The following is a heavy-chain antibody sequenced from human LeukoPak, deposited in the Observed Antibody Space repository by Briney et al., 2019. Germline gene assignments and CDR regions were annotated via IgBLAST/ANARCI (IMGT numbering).Heavy chain of an antibody. CDR3: AGDVWSALGV. V-gene: IGHV4-30-4*01. D-gene: IGHD1-26*01. J-gene: IGHJ4*02. CDR1: GGSISSGDYY. CDR2: IYYSGST. Sequence: SETLSLTCTVSGGSISSGDYYWSWIRQPPGKGLEWIGYIYYSGSTYYNPSLKSRVTISVVTSKNQFSPKLSSMTAADTAVYYCAGDVWSALGVWGQGTLVTVSS.